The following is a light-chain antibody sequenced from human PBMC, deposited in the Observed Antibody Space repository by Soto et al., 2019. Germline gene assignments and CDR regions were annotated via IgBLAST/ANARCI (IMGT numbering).Light chain of an antibody. J-gene: IGKJ1*01. V-gene: IGKV1-39*01. CDR1: QSINSY. CDR2: AAS. Sequence: DIQLTQSPSSLSASVGDRVTVTCRASQSINSYLNWYQQEPGKAPKLLIYAASSLQSGVPSRFSGSGSGTEFTLTISSLQPEDFATYYCQQSYSTPRTFGQG. CDR3: QQSYSTPRT.